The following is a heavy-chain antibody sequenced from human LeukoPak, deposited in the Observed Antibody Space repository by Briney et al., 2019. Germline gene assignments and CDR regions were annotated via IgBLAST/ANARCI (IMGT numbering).Heavy chain of an antibody. V-gene: IGHV4-34*01. CDR2: INHSGST. CDR1: GDSIIGYY. J-gene: IGHJ3*02. D-gene: IGHD4-23*01. Sequence: SETLSLTCSVSGDSIIGYYWSWIRQPPGKGLEWIGEINHSGSTNYNPSLKSRVTISVDTSKNQFSLKLSSVTAADTAVYYCARGVTETFDAFDIWGQGTMVTVSS. CDR3: ARGVTETFDAFDI.